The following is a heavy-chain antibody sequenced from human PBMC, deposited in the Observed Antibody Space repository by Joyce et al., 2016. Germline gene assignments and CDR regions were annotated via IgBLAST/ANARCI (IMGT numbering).Heavy chain of an antibody. CDR3: ARGRIQLWAQNFAMGRLIDY. Sequence: QLQPLESGSRLLKPSQTLSLTCAVSDASVSSGAFFWSWVRQTPAKGLEWIGDIYEMVNTYYNPSLTGRVSVSVDGSRNQFSLQLTSVTAADTAVYYCARGRIQLWAQNFAMGRLIDYWGQGSLVIVSS. J-gene: IGHJ4*02. V-gene: IGHV4-30-2*01. D-gene: IGHD2-21*01. CDR1: DASVSSGAFF. CDR2: IYEMVNT.